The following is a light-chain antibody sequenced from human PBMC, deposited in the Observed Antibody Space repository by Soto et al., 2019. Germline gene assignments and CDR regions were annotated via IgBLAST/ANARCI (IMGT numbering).Light chain of an antibody. CDR1: SNDVGSYNL. CDR3: CSYAGSGNVV. J-gene: IGLJ2*01. CDR2: EGS. V-gene: IGLV2-23*01. Sequence: QSALTQPASVSGSPGQSITISCTGTSNDVGSYNLVSWYQQHPGKAPKLMILEGSKRPSGVSNRFSGSKSGSTASLTISGLQAEDEADYYCCSYAGSGNVVFGGGTKVTVL.